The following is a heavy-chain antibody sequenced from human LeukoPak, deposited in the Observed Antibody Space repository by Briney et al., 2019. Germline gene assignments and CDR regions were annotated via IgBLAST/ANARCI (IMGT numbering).Heavy chain of an antibody. J-gene: IGHJ5*02. CDR3: ARQLGTYGYYDILTGYYSPSRHNWFDP. CDR2: IYPGDGDA. Sequence: GGSLKIPCKGSGYSFTSYWIGWVRQMPGEGVQGLGTIYPGDGDARYAASFKGRVTISADKSISTAYLQWSSLKASDTAMYYCARQLGTYGYYDILTGYYSPSRHNWFDPWGQGTLVTVSS. V-gene: IGHV5-51*01. D-gene: IGHD3-9*01. CDR1: GYSFTSYW.